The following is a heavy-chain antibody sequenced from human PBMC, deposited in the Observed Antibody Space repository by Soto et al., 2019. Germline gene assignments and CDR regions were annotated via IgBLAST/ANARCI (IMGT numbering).Heavy chain of an antibody. CDR2: IKQNGSEK. Sequence: PXGSMRLSCAASGFTVSSYWMSWVRQVPGRGLDWVANIKQNGSEKYYVESLKGRFTISRDNAKNSLYLQMNSLRAEDTAVYYCARDSYYYDSSGYYYCFDPWGQGTLVTVSS. D-gene: IGHD3-22*01. CDR3: ARDSYYYDSSGYYYCFDP. J-gene: IGHJ5*02. CDR1: GFTVSSYW. V-gene: IGHV3-7*01.